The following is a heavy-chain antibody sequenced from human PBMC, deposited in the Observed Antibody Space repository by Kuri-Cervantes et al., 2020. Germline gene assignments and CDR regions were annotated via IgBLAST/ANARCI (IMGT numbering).Heavy chain of an antibody. CDR2: IYYSGST. J-gene: IGHJ3*02. CDR3: ARRVAGSNRRGAFDI. D-gene: IGHD2-15*01. CDR1: GGSISSSNYY. Sequence: SETLSLTCTVSGGSISSSNYYWGWIRQPPGKGLEWIGTIYYSGSTYYSPSLKSRVTISVDTSKNQFSLKLSSVTAADTAVYYCARRVAGSNRRGAFDIWGHGTMVTVS. V-gene: IGHV4-39*07.